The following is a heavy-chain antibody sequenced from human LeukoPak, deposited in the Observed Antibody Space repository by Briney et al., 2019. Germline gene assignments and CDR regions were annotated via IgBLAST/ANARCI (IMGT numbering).Heavy chain of an antibody. CDR2: ISAYNGNT. CDR1: GYTFTSYG. Sequence: ASVKVSCKASGYTFTSYGISWVRQAPGQGLEWMGWISAYNGNTNYAQKLQGRVTMTTDTSTSTAYMELRSLRSDDTAVYYCARGRKIWHIVGATTADYWGQGTLVTVSS. CDR3: ARGRKIWHIVGATTADY. D-gene: IGHD1-26*01. V-gene: IGHV1-18*01. J-gene: IGHJ4*02.